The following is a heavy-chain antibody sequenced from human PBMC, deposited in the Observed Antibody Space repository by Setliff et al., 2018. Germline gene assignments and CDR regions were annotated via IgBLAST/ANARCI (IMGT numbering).Heavy chain of an antibody. Sequence: GSLRLSCAASRFTFSNYWMRWVRQAPGKGLEWVANIKEDGSEKYYVASVKGRFTISRDNAKNSLYLQMNSLRAEDTAVYYCARDPHFDSWGQGTLVTVSS. V-gene: IGHV3-7*01. CDR1: RFTFSNYW. CDR3: ARDPHFDS. J-gene: IGHJ4*02. CDR2: IKEDGSEK.